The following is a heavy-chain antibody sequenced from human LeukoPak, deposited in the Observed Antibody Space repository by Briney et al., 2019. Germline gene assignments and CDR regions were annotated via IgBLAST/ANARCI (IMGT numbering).Heavy chain of an antibody. CDR3: ARGKYTYGNIWFDS. V-gene: IGHV1-18*01. CDR1: GYTFTTYD. CDR2: ISADNGNT. J-gene: IGHJ5*01. Sequence: GASVKVSCKASGYTFTTYDISWVQQAPGQGLEWMGWISADNGNTNYAQKLQGRVNMATDTSTNTAYMELRSLRSDDTAVYYCARGKYTYGNIWFDSWGQGTLVTVSS. D-gene: IGHD5-18*01.